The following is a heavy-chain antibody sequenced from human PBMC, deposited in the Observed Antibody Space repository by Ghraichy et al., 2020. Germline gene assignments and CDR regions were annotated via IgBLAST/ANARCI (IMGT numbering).Heavy chain of an antibody. CDR1: GGSFSGYY. CDR3: ARDAKHITIFEIVISVSGMDV. D-gene: IGHD3-3*01. CDR2: INHSGRT. V-gene: IGHV4-34*01. Sequence: SETLSLTCAVYGGSFSGYYWSWIRQPPGKGLEWIGEINHSGRTNYNPSLKSRVTISVDTSKNQFSLKLSSVTAADTAVYYCARDAKHITIFEIVISVSGMDVWGQGTTVTVSS. J-gene: IGHJ6*02.